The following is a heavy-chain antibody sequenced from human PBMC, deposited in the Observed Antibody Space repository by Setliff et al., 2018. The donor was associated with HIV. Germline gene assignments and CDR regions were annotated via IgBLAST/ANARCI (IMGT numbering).Heavy chain of an antibody. D-gene: IGHD3-10*01. CDR3: AREASGEYYFYY. CDR1: GYTFTGYY. V-gene: IGHV3-53*01. Sequence: SCKASGYTFTGYYMHWVRQAPGKGLEWVSIIYSGGTTYYADSVKGRFTISRDSSKNTLYLQMNSLRPDDTAVYYCAREASGEYYFYYWGQGTPVTVSS. J-gene: IGHJ4*02. CDR2: IYSGGTT.